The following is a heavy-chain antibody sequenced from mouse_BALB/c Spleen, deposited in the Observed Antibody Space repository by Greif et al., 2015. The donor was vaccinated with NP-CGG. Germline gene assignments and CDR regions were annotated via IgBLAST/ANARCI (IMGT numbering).Heavy chain of an antibody. CDR2: INPSNGGT. J-gene: IGHJ2*01. CDR1: GYTFTSYY. D-gene: IGHD2-1*01. CDR3: TRYGNFFDY. Sequence: VQLQQSGAELVKPGASVKLPCKASGYTFTSYYMYWVKQRPGQGLEWIGEINPSNGGTNFNEKFKSKATLTVDKSSSTAYMQLSSLTSEDSAVYYCTRYGNFFDYWGQGTTLTVSS. V-gene: IGHV1S81*02.